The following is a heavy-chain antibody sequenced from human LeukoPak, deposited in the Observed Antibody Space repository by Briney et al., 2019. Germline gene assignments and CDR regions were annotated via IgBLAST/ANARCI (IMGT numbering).Heavy chain of an antibody. J-gene: IGHJ4*02. CDR1: GFTFSIHA. CDR3: VRAFGYDSRDLGH. D-gene: IGHD5-12*01. V-gene: IGHV3-30*03. CDR2: ISYDGRTD. Sequence: GGSLRLSCAASGFTFSIHAMHWVRQAPGKGLEWLAYISYDGRTDYHADSVKGRFSISRDNSRSMLDLQMNSLGPEDTAVYYCVRAFGYDSRDLGHWGQGTLVTVSS.